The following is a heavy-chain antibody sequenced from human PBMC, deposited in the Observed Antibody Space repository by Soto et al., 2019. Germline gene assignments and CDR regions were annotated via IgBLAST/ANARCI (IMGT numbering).Heavy chain of an antibody. CDR2: ISGSGAST. D-gene: IGHD5-12*01. Sequence: EVRLLESGGGLVQPGGSLRLSCADSGFTFNNYAMNWVRQAPGKGLEWVSSISGSGASTYYAQSVKGRFTISRDNSKNTLYLQMNSLRAEDTAVYYCAKERWSSVYDPRSFDRWGQGTLVTVSS. CDR3: AKERWSSVYDPRSFDR. CDR1: GFTFNNYA. V-gene: IGHV3-23*01. J-gene: IGHJ5*02.